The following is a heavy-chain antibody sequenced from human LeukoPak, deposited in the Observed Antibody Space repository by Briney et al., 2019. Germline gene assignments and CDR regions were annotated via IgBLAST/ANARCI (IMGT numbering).Heavy chain of an antibody. CDR2: INHSGST. CDR1: GGSFSGYY. J-gene: IGHJ3*02. Sequence: SETLSLTCAVYGGSFSGYYWSWIRQPPGKGLEWIGEINHSGSTNYNPSLKSRVTISVDTSKNQFSLKLSSVTAADTAVYYCASLLVTPLESDAFDIWGQGTMVTVSS. CDR3: ASLLVTPLESDAFDI. V-gene: IGHV4-34*01. D-gene: IGHD2-21*02.